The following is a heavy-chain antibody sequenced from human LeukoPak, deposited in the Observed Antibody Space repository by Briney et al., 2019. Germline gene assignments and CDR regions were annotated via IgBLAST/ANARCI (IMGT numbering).Heavy chain of an antibody. Sequence: GGSLRLSCAASGFTFSGYAMSWVRQAPGKGLEWVSAISGSGGSTYYADSVKGRFTISRDNSKNTLYLQMNSLRAEDTAVYYCAIEMGYSYGSDYWGQGTLVTVSS. J-gene: IGHJ4*02. V-gene: IGHV3-23*01. CDR1: GFTFSGYA. D-gene: IGHD5-18*01. CDR3: AIEMGYSYGSDY. CDR2: ISGSGGST.